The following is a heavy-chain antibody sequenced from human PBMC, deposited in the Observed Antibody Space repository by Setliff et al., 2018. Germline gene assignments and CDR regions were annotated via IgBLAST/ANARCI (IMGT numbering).Heavy chain of an antibody. CDR1: GYTFTSYD. J-gene: IGHJ6*02. CDR3: ARDVPFWSGYYTGYYYYYGMDV. D-gene: IGHD3-3*01. V-gene: IGHV1-8*02. Sequence: WASVKVSCKASGYTFTSYDINWVRQATGQGLEWMGWMNPNSGNTGYAQKFQGRVTMTRNTSISTAYIELSSLRSEDTAVYYCARDVPFWSGYYTGYYYYYGMDVWGQGTTVTVSS. CDR2: MNPNSGNT.